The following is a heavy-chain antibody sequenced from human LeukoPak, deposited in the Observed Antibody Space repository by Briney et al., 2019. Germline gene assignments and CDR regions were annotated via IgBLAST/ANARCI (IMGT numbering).Heavy chain of an antibody. J-gene: IGHJ5*02. Sequence: PSGTLSLTCAVSGGSISSNNWWSWVRQPPGKGLEWIGEIYASGSTNYKPSLKSRVTISVDKSKNQFSLKLSSVTAADTAVYYCAREGDSGSVGWFDPWGQGTLVTVSS. V-gene: IGHV4-4*02. D-gene: IGHD6-13*01. CDR1: GGSISSNNW. CDR2: IYASGST. CDR3: AREGDSGSVGWFDP.